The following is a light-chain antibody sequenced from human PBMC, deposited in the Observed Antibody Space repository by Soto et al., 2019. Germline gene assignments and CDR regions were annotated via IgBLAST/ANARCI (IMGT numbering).Light chain of an antibody. Sequence: AIRMTQSPSSFSASTGDRVTITCRASQGISSYLAWYQQKPGKAPKLLIYATSTLQSGVPSRFSGSGSGTDFTLSISGLQSVDWATDDCQQYYSYTRTFAQGTKLEIK. V-gene: IGKV1-8*01. CDR2: ATS. CDR3: QQYYSYTRT. CDR1: QGISSY. J-gene: IGKJ2*02.